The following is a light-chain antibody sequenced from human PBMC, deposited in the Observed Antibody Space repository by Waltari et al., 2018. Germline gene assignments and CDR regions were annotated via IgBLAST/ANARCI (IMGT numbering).Light chain of an antibody. J-gene: IGLJ3*02. CDR3: ILYMGGGVSL. CDR2: NPT. Sequence: QTVVTQEPSLSVSPGGTVTLTCGLDSGSVSTTFYTGWYQQTPGQAPRTLIYNPTFRSSWVPHRFSGSILGNKAALTITGAQADDESDYYCILYMGGGVSLFGGGTKVTVL. CDR1: SGSVSTTFY. V-gene: IGLV8-61*01.